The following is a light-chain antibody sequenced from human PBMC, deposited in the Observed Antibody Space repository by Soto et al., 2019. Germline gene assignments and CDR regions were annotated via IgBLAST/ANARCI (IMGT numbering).Light chain of an antibody. CDR1: SSDVGSYNL. CDR3: FSYAGSSTYV. V-gene: IGLV2-23*01. Sequence: QSVLAQPSSLSGSPGQSITISCAGTSSDVGSYNLVSWYQNHPGKAPKLMIYEGSKRPSGVSNRFSGSKSGNTASLTISGLQAADEADYFCFSYAGSSTYVFGTGTKVTVL. J-gene: IGLJ1*01. CDR2: EGS.